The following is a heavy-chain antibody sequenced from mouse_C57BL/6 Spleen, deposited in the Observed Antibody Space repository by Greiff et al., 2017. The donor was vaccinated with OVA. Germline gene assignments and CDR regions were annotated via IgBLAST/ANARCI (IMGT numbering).Heavy chain of an antibody. CDR2: IDPSDSYT. CDR1: GYTFTSYW. D-gene: IGHD4-1*01. Sequence: VQLQQPGAELVKPGASVKLSCKASGYTFTSYWMQWVKQRPGQGLEWIGEIDPSDSYTNYNQKFKGKATLTVDTSSSTAYMQLSSLTSEDSAVYYCARKGTVVYAMDYWGQGTSVTVSS. CDR3: ARKGTVVYAMDY. J-gene: IGHJ4*01. V-gene: IGHV1-50*01.